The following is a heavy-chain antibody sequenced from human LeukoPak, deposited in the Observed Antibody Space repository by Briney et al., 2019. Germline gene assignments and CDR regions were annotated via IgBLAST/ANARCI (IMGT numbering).Heavy chain of an antibody. D-gene: IGHD3-10*01. V-gene: IGHV4-39*07. CDR3: ARADGSGSYIRWFDP. CDR2: IFHGGGT. CDR1: GGSISSGSYY. J-gene: IGHJ5*02. Sequence: SETLSLTCSVSGGSISSGSYYWGWIRQPPGKGLEWIGSIFHGGGTYFNPSLKSRVTLSVDTSKKQFSLKLSSVTAADTAVYDCARADGSGSYIRWFDPWGQGTLVTVSS.